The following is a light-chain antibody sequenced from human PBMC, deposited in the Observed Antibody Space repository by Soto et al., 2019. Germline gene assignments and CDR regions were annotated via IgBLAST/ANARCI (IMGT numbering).Light chain of an antibody. Sequence: EIVLTQSPGTLSLSPGERATLSCRASQSVSSSYLAWYQQKPGQAPRLLIYGASSRATGIPDRFSGSGSGTDFTLTISRLEPEDFAVHYCQQYGSSPRWTFGQGTKVEIK. V-gene: IGKV3-20*01. J-gene: IGKJ1*01. CDR3: QQYGSSPRWT. CDR1: QSVSSSY. CDR2: GAS.